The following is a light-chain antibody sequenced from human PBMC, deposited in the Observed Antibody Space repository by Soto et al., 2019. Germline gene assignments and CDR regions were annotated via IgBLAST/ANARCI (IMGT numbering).Light chain of an antibody. J-gene: IGKJ4*01. CDR3: QQYGSSPLT. Sequence: IVLTQSPGTLSLSPWERATLSCRASQSVSSSYLAWYQQKPGQAPRLLIYDASSRATGIPDRFSGGGSGTDSTLTISRLEPEDFAVYYCQQYGSSPLTFGGGTKVDIK. CDR2: DAS. CDR1: QSVSSSY. V-gene: IGKV3-20*01.